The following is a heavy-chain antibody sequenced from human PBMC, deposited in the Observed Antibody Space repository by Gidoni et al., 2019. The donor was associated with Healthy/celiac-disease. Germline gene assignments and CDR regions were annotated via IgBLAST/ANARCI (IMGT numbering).Heavy chain of an antibody. CDR1: GGSFSGYY. J-gene: IGHJ3*02. Sequence: QVQLQPWGAGLLKPSETLSLTCAVYGGSFSGYYWSWIRQPPGKGLEWIGEINHSGSTNYNPSLKSRVTISVDTSKNQFSLKLSSVTAADTAVYYCARPTMVRDGYDAFDIWGQGTMVTVSS. D-gene: IGHD3-10*01. CDR3: ARPTMVRDGYDAFDI. CDR2: INHSGST. V-gene: IGHV4-34*01.